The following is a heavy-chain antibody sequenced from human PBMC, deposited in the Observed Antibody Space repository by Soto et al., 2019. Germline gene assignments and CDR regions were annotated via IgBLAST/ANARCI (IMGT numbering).Heavy chain of an antibody. CDR3: ARHRIFGVVRGMDV. CDR1: GGSISSYY. D-gene: IGHD3-3*02. V-gene: IGHV4-59*01. Sequence: PSETLSLTCTVSGGSISSYYWSWIRQPPGKGLEWIGYIYYSGSTNYNPSLKSRVTISVDTSKNQFSLKLSSVTAADTAVYYCARHRIFGVVRGMDVWGQGTTVTVSS. CDR2: IYYSGST. J-gene: IGHJ6*02.